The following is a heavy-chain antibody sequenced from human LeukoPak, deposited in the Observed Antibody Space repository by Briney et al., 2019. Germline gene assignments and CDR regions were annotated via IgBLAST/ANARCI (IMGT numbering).Heavy chain of an antibody. J-gene: IGHJ4*02. D-gene: IGHD1-26*01. CDR2: ISYDGSNK. CDR3: ARDLVGATNY. Sequence: GGSLRLSCAASGFTFSSYAMHWVRQAPGEGLEWVAVISYDGSNKYYADSVKGRFTISRDNSKNTLYLQMNSLRAEDTAVYYCARDLVGATNYWGQGTLVTVSS. CDR1: GFTFSSYA. V-gene: IGHV3-30*04.